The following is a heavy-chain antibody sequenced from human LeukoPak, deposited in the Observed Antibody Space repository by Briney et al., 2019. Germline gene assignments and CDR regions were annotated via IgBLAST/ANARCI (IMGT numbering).Heavy chain of an antibody. Sequence: GGSLRLSCAASGFTFSSSAMSWVRQAPGKGLEWVSSISGSGSGGSTYYADSVKGRFTISRDNSKNTLYLQMNSLRAEDTAVYYCARDWGVDPWGQGTLVTVSS. CDR1: GFTFSSSA. J-gene: IGHJ5*02. CDR3: ARDWGVDP. CDR2: ISGSGSGGST. D-gene: IGHD3-10*01. V-gene: IGHV3-23*01.